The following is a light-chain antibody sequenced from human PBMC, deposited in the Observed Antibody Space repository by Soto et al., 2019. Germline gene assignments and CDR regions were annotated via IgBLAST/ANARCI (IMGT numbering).Light chain of an antibody. J-gene: IGKJ1*01. CDR2: GAS. CDR1: QSVSNNY. V-gene: IGKV3-20*01. CDR3: QQYGSSGT. Sequence: IVLTQSPGTLSLSPGERATLSWRASQSVSNNYLAWYQQQPGQAPRLLIYGASNRATGIPDRFSGSGSGTDFTLTISRLEPEDFAVYYCQQYGSSGTFGQGTKVDIK.